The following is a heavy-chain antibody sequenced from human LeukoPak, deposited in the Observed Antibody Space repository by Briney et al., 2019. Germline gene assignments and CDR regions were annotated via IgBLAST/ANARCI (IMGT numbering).Heavy chain of an antibody. V-gene: IGHV3-23*01. CDR2: ISGSGGST. Sequence: PGGSLRLSCAASGFTFSSYAMSWVRQAPGKGLEGVSAISGSGGSTYYADSVKGRFTISRDNSKNTLYLQMHSLRAEDTAVYYCARLDSSGYYGIDYWGQGTLVTVSS. J-gene: IGHJ4*02. CDR3: ARLDSSGYYGIDY. D-gene: IGHD3-22*01. CDR1: GFTFSSYA.